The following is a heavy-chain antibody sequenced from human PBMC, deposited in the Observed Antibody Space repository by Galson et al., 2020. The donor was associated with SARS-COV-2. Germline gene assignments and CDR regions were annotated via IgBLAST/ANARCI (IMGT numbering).Heavy chain of an antibody. Sequence: KIGESLKISCKGSGYSFTSYWIGWVRQMPGKGLEWMGIIYPGDSDTRYSPSFQGQVTISADKSISTAYLQWSSLKASDTAMYYCASVLHYDNSGFDAFDIWGQGTMVTVSS. CDR2: IYPGDSDT. J-gene: IGHJ3*02. D-gene: IGHD3-22*01. V-gene: IGHV5-51*01. CDR3: ASVLHYDNSGFDAFDI. CDR1: GYSFTSYW.